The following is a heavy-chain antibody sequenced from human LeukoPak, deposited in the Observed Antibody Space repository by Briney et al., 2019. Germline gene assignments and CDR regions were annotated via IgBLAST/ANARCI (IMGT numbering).Heavy chain of an antibody. Sequence: GGSLRLSCVVSGLSFSRYGMHWVRQAPGKGLDWVAVIWYDGDTKYYADSVKGRFTISRDNAKNSLYLQTNSLRAEDTALYYCAKSEGPDSSGYYTIDYWGQGTLVTVSS. D-gene: IGHD3-22*01. CDR2: IWYDGDTK. V-gene: IGHV3-33*03. J-gene: IGHJ4*02. CDR1: GLSFSRYG. CDR3: AKSEGPDSSGYYTIDY.